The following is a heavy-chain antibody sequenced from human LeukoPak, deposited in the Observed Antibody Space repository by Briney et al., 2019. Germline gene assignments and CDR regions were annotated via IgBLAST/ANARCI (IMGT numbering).Heavy chain of an antibody. CDR2: IYTSGST. J-gene: IGHJ6*02. Sequence: SETLSLTCTVSGGSISSSSYYWGWIRQPPRKGLEWIGSIYTSGSTNYNPSLKSRVTMSVDTSKNQFSLKLNSLTAADTAVYFCVRESGLWPKYNYGMDVWGQGTTVTVSS. V-gene: IGHV4-39*07. CDR3: VRESGLWPKYNYGMDV. CDR1: GGSISSSSYY. D-gene: IGHD5-18*01.